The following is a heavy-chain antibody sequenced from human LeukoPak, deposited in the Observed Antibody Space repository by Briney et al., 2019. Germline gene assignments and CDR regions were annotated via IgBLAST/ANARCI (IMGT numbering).Heavy chain of an antibody. D-gene: IGHD1-14*01. CDR3: ARDHVRFIRRRNNVFDI. CDR1: GGSISSSTYY. Sequence: SETLSLTCTVSGGSISSSTYYWGWIRQPPGKGLEWIGSMYYSGNIYYNPSLKSRVTISVDTSKNQFSLKLSSVTAADTAVYYCARDHVRFIRRRNNVFDIWGQGTMVTVSS. V-gene: IGHV4-39*07. J-gene: IGHJ3*02. CDR2: MYYSGNI.